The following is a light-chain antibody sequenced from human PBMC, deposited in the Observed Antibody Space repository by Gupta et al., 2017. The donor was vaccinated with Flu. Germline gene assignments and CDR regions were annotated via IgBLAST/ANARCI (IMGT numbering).Light chain of an antibody. CDR1: SSNIGSKT. V-gene: IGLV1-44*01. CDR2: SNN. Sequence: QSVLTQPPSASGTPGQRVTISGSGSSSNIGSKTVNWYHQLPGPAPKLLIYSNNPRPSGVPDRFSGSNSGTSASLAISGLQSEDEADYYCAAWDDSLNGRVFGGGTKLTVL. J-gene: IGLJ3*02. CDR3: AAWDDSLNGRV.